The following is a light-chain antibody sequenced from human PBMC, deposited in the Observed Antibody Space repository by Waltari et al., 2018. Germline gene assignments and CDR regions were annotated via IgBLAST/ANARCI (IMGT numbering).Light chain of an antibody. CDR3: CSYAGTYTYVL. V-gene: IGLV2-11*01. Sequence: QSALTQPRSVSGSPGQSVTISCTGTSSDVGGYDYVSWYRHHTGKAPQVMIYEVTKRPSGVPDRFSGSRSGNTASLTISGLQADDEATYYCCSYAGTYTYVLFGGGTKLTVL. CDR2: EVT. CDR1: SSDVGGYDY. J-gene: IGLJ2*01.